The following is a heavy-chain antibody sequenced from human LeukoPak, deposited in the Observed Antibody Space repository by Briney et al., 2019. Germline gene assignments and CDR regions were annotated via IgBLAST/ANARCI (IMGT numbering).Heavy chain of an antibody. CDR3: ARVAGSGYCEY. D-gene: IGHD6-19*01. J-gene: IGHJ4*02. CDR2: INHSGST. Sequence: ASETLSLTCAVYGGSFSGYYWSWIRQPPGKGLEWIGEINHSGSTNYNPSLRSRVTISVDTSKNQFSLKLSSVTAADTAVYYCARVAGSGYCEYWGQGTLVTVSS. CDR1: GGSFSGYY. V-gene: IGHV4-34*01.